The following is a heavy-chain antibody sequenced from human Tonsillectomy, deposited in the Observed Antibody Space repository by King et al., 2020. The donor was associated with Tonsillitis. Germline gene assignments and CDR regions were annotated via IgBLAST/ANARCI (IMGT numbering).Heavy chain of an antibody. CDR2: INWSGGRL. Sequence: VQLVESGGGLVHPGGSLRLSCAASGFMFDDCAMHWVRQAPGKGLEWVSGINWSGGRLGYTGSVKGRFTISRDNAKNSLYLQMNSLRAEDTALYYCAKGIFGMITPFDYWGQGTLVTVSS. CDR1: GFMFDDCA. J-gene: IGHJ4*02. D-gene: IGHD3-16*01. CDR3: AKGIFGMITPFDY. V-gene: IGHV3-9*01.